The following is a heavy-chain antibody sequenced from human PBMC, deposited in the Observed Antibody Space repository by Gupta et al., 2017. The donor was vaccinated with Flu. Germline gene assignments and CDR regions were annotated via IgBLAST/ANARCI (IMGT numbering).Heavy chain of an antibody. CDR2: IIPMFGRT. V-gene: IGHV1-69*01. CDR1: GGTFSNHA. D-gene: IGHD2-21*02. J-gene: IGHJ3*02. CDR3: TRGAGFVTGMSSPQGVFDI. Sequence: QVQLVQSGAEVKKPGSSVKVSCKTSGGTFSNHAIHWVRQAPGQGLEWMGGIIPMFGRTNYAQKFQGRITINADESTNTAYMDMSGLRSEDTAVYFCTRGAGFVTGMSSPQGVFDIWGRGTLVNVSP.